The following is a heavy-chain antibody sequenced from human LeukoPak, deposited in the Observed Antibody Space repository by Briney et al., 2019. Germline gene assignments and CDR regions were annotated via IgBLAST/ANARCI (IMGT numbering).Heavy chain of an antibody. V-gene: IGHV4-39*01. CDR3: ARQHAIYGDFNSWFDP. J-gene: IGHJ5*02. Sequence: SETLSLTRTVSGGSISSSSYYWGWIRQPPGKGLEWIGRSDYSGSHDYNPTRQSRVTISEDTSKHQFSLKRSSVTAADTAVYYCARQHAIYGDFNSWFDPWGQGTLVTVSS. CDR2: SDYSGSH. CDR1: GGSISSSSYY. D-gene: IGHD4-17*01.